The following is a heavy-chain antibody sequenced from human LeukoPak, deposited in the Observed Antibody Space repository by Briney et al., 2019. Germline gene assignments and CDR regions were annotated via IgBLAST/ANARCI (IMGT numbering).Heavy chain of an antibody. CDR3: ACYSNIAVVDELPAAIGGNWFDP. V-gene: IGHV4-34*01. J-gene: IGHJ5*02. D-gene: IGHD2-2*02. Sequence: SETLSLTCAVYGGXFSGYYWSWIRQPPGKGLEWIGEINHSGSTNYNPSLKSRVTISVDTSKNQFSLKLSSVTAADTAVYYCACYSNIAVVDELPAAIGGNWFDPWGQGTLVTVSS. CDR2: INHSGST. CDR1: GGXFSGYY.